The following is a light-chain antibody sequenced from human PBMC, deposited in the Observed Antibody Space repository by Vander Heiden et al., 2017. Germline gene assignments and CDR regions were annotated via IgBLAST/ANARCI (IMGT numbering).Light chain of an antibody. J-gene: IGLJ3*02. CDR3: AIWSDNSWV. Sequence: QPVVTQPPSSSASPGESARLTCALPRDINVGRCSIFWYQQRSGSPPRYLLYYYSDSDKGQGSGVPSRFSGSKDASTNTGILVISGLRSEDEADYYCAIWSDNSWVFGGGTKLTVL. V-gene: IGLV5-37*01. CDR1: RDINVGRCS. CDR2: YYSDSDK.